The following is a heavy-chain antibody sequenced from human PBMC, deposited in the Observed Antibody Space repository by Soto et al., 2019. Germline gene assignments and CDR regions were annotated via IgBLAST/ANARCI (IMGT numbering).Heavy chain of an antibody. CDR2: ISGSGIST. J-gene: IGHJ2*01. V-gene: IGHV3-23*01. CDR1: GFTFRSYA. Sequence: DVQLLESGGGLVQPGGSLRLSCAASGFTFRSYAMSWVRQAPGKGLEWVSGISGSGISTHYADSVKGRFTVSRDNSKNTVDRQMNSLRAEDTAVYNCAKEPVGPDWYFDLWGRGTLVTVSS. CDR3: AKEPVGPDWYFDL.